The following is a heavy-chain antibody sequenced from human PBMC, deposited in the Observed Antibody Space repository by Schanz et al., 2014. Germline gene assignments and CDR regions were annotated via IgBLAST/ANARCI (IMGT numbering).Heavy chain of an antibody. CDR3: ARDHTTESYYSAGPPIDY. J-gene: IGHJ4*02. CDR1: GLIFSNYV. Sequence: VRLVESGGGLVQPGGSLKLSCAASGLIFSNYVMSWVRQAPGKGLEWVSTIGTSGGTNYAESVKGRFTISRDNSKNTLYLQMNSLRAEDTAVYYCARDHTTESYYSAGPPIDYWGQGTLLTVSS. D-gene: IGHD1-26*01. V-gene: IGHV3-23*04. CDR2: IGTSGGT.